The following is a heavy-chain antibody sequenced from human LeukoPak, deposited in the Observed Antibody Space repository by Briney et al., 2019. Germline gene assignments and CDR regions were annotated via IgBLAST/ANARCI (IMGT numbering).Heavy chain of an antibody. CDR3: ARGRPSIAVAGTGFDY. J-gene: IGHJ4*02. CDR2: ISAYNGNT. V-gene: IGHV1-18*04. D-gene: IGHD6-19*01. Sequence: ASVKVSCKASGYTFTGYYMHWVRQAPGQGLEWMGWISAYNGNTNYAQKLQGRVTMTTDTSTSTAYMELRSLRSDDTAVYYCARGRPSIAVAGTGFDYWGQETLVTVSS. CDR1: GYTFTGYY.